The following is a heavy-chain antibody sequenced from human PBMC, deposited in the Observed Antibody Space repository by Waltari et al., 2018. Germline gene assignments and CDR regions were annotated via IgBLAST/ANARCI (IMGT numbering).Heavy chain of an antibody. CDR1: GGSFSGYY. J-gene: IGHJ5*02. CDR2: INHSGST. D-gene: IGHD2-15*01. Sequence: QVQLQQWGAGLLKPSETLSLTCAVYGGSFSGYYWSWIRQPPGKGLEWIGEINHSGSTNYNPSLKSRVTISVDTSKNQFSLKLSSVTAADTAVYYCARGRGYCSGGSCGWIDPWGQGTLVTVSS. V-gene: IGHV4-34*01. CDR3: ARGRGYCSGGSCGWIDP.